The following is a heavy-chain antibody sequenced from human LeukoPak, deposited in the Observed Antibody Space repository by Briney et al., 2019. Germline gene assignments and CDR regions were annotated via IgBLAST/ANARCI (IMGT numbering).Heavy chain of an antibody. D-gene: IGHD3-3*02. J-gene: IGHJ4*02. Sequence: SETLSLTCAVSGGSISSGGYSWSWIRQPPGKGLEWIGYIYHSGGTYYNPSLKSRVTISVDRSKNQFSLKLSSVTAADTAVYYCARGIFGNYFDYWGQGTLVTVSS. CDR3: ARGIFGNYFDY. CDR1: GGSISSGGYS. CDR2: IYHSGGT. V-gene: IGHV4-30-2*01.